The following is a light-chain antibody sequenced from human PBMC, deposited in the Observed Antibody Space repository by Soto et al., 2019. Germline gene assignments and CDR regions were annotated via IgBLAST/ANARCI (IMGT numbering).Light chain of an antibody. CDR3: QQRRNWPGT. V-gene: IGKV3-11*01. Sequence: EIVLTQSPATLSLSPGERATLSCRASQSVSTYLALYQQKPGRAPRLLIYDTSNRATGIPARFSGSGSGTDFTLTISSLEPEDFAVYYCQQRRNWPGTFGQGTKVEIK. J-gene: IGKJ1*01. CDR2: DTS. CDR1: QSVSTY.